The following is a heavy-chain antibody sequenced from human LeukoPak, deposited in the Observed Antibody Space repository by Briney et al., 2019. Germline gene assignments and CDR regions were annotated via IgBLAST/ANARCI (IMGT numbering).Heavy chain of an antibody. V-gene: IGHV4-30-2*01. CDR2: IYHSGST. CDR1: GGSISSGGYS. D-gene: IGHD3-10*01. J-gene: IGHJ4*02. Sequence: ASQTPSLTCAVSGGSISSGGYSWSWIRQPPGKGLEWIGYIYHSGSTYYNPSLKSRVTISVDRSKNQFSLKLSSVTAADTAVYYCARGSMVRGVIDYWGQGTLVSVSS. CDR3: ARGSMVRGVIDY.